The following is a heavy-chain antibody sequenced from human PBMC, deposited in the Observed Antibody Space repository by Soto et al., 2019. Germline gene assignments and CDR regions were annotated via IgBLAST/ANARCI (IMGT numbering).Heavy chain of an antibody. Sequence: QVQLQESGPGLVKPSGTLSLTCAVSGGSISSSNWWSWVRQPPGKGLGWIGEIYHSGSTNYNPSLKSRFTITVDKSKIPFYLKRCSVTAADTAVYYRAREGILTGCLCVMNVWGQGSTVTVAS. D-gene: IGHD3-9*01. CDR3: AREGILTGCLCVMNV. CDR2: IYHSGST. CDR1: GGSISSSNW. V-gene: IGHV4-4*02. J-gene: IGHJ6*02.